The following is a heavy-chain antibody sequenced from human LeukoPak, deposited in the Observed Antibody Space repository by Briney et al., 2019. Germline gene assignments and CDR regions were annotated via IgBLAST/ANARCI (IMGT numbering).Heavy chain of an antibody. D-gene: IGHD3-3*01. J-gene: IGHJ3*02. Sequence: GGSLRLSCAASGFIFSSYGMHWVRQAPGKGLEWVAVISYDGSNKYYADSVKGRFTISRDNSKNTLYLQMNSLRSDDTAVYYCARSDFWSGYYLDAFDIWGQGTMVTVSS. CDR1: GFIFSSYG. CDR3: ARSDFWSGYYLDAFDI. V-gene: IGHV3-30*03. CDR2: ISYDGSNK.